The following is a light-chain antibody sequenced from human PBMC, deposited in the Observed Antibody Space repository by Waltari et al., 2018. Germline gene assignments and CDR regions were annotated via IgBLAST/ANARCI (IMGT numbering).Light chain of an antibody. V-gene: IGKV1-5*03. Sequence: DIQMTQSPSSLSASVGDRVPITCRASQSVGSWFAWYQQKPWKAPKLLIYKASSLESGVPSTFSGSGSGTEFTLTISSLQPDDFATYYCQQYNDYSWTFGQGTKVEVK. CDR2: KAS. CDR1: QSVGSW. CDR3: QQYNDYSWT. J-gene: IGKJ1*01.